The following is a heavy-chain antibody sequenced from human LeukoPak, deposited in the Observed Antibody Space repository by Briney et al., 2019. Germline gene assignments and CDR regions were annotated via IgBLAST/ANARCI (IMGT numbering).Heavy chain of an antibody. V-gene: IGHV3-48*01. Sequence: GGSLRLSCAVSGFSFDDYAMHWVRQAPGKGLEWVSYISGSSSTVYYADSVKGRFTISRDNVKNSLYLHMNSLRAEDTAVYYCARSFGNWGQGTLVTVSS. CDR3: ARSFGN. CDR1: GFSFDDYA. J-gene: IGHJ4*02. D-gene: IGHD1-14*01. CDR2: ISGSSSTV.